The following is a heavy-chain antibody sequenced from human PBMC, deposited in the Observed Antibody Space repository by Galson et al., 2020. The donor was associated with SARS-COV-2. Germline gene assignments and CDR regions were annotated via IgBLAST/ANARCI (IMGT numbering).Heavy chain of an antibody. Sequence: ASETLSLTCTVSGGSISSSSYYWGWIRQPPGKGLEWIGSIYYSGSTYYNPSLKSRVTISVDTSKNQFSLKLSSVTAADTAVYYCAREHTRGLGAGGYYGMDVWGQGTTVTVSS. J-gene: IGHJ6*02. D-gene: IGHD1-26*01. CDR2: IYYSGST. V-gene: IGHV4-39*07. CDR1: GGSISSSSYY. CDR3: AREHTRGLGAGGYYGMDV.